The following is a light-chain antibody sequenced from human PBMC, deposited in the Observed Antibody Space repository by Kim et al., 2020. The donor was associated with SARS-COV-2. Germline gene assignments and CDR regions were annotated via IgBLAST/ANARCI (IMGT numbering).Light chain of an antibody. J-gene: IGKJ4*01. V-gene: IGKV1-5*01. CDR1: QSLGNW. CDR2: DAS. CDR3: QQYNDYPLT. Sequence: GDRVTITCRASQSLGNWLAWYQQKPGKTPNLLIYDASSLESGVPSRFSGSGSATEFTLTISSLQPDDLATYYCQQYNDYPLTFGEGTKVDIK.